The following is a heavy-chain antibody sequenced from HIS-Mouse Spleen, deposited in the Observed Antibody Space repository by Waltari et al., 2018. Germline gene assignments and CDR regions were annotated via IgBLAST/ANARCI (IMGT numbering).Heavy chain of an antibody. CDR3: ASIGNVKFGELSNDAFDI. CDR2: INSDGSST. D-gene: IGHD3-10*01. J-gene: IGHJ3*02. Sequence: EVQLVESGGGLVQPGGSLRLSCAASGFTFSSYWMHLVRQAPGKGLVWVSRINSDGSSTSYADSVKGRFTISRDNAKNTLYLQMNSLRAEDTAVYYCASIGNVKFGELSNDAFDIWGQGTMVTVSS. V-gene: IGHV3-74*01. CDR1: GFTFSSYW.